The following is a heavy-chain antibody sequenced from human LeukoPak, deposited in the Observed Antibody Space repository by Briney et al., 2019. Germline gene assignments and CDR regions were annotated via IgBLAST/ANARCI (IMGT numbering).Heavy chain of an antibody. CDR1: GYTFTSYG. Sequence: ASVKVSCKASGYTFTSYGISWVRQAPGQGLEWMGWINPNSGGTNYAQKFQGRVTMTRDTSISTVHMELSSLKSDDTAVYYCARHSGYVAFDFWGQGTLVTVSS. J-gene: IGHJ4*02. CDR2: INPNSGGT. D-gene: IGHD5-12*01. V-gene: IGHV1-2*02. CDR3: ARHSGYVAFDF.